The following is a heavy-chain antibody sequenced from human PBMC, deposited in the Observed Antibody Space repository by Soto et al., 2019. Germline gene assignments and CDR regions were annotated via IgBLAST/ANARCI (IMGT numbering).Heavy chain of an antibody. V-gene: IGHV3-23*01. CDR1: GSTFRSYA. CDR3: AKDRISFGELLSLHPRVRAFDI. Sequence: GGSLRLSCGASGSTFRSYAMSWVRQAPGKGLEWVSAISGSGGSTYYADSVKGRFTISRDSSKNTLYLQMNSLRAEDTAVYYRAKDRISFGELLSLHPRVRAFDIWGQGTMVTVSS. CDR2: ISGSGGST. D-gene: IGHD3-10*01. J-gene: IGHJ3*02.